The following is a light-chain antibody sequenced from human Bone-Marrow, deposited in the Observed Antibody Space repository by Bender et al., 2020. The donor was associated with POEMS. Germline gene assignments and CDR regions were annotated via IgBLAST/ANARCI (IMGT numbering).Light chain of an antibody. CDR3: QSADITGSWV. CDR1: ALPKVY. Sequence: SYKLTQEPSVSVSPGQTATITCSGSALPKVYAYWYQKKAGQAPLLLIFKDNERSSGIPERFSGSKSGTTATLSITGVQADDQADYYCQSADITGSWVFGGGTKLTVL. V-gene: IGLV3-25*03. J-gene: IGLJ3*02. CDR2: KDN.